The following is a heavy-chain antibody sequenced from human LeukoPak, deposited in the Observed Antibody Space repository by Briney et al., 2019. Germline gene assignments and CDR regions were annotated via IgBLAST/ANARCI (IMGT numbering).Heavy chain of an antibody. Sequence: SQTLSLTCAISGDSVSSNSAAWNWIRQSPSRGLEWLGRTYYRSKWHNDYAVSVKSRITINPDTSKNQFSLQLNSVTPEDTAVYYCARSTMIVVEYYYYYYTDVWGKGTTVTVSS. J-gene: IGHJ6*03. CDR1: GDSVSSNSAA. V-gene: IGHV6-1*01. CDR2: TYYRSKWHN. CDR3: ARSTMIVVEYYYYYYTDV. D-gene: IGHD3-22*01.